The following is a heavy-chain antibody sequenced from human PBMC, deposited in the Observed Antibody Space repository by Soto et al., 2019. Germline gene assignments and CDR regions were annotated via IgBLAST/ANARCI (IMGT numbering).Heavy chain of an antibody. Sequence: QVQLVQSGAEVKKPGSSVKVSCKTSGGTFSTSAISWLRQAPGQGLEWVGGIMPVFPTPDYAQNFQGRVTITADDYTTTAYLELTSLRADDTAVYYCARDKVRLQLGGNYYSILDVWGQGTAITVSS. CDR3: ARDKVRLQLGGNYYSILDV. CDR1: GGTFSTSA. V-gene: IGHV1-69*12. D-gene: IGHD1-1*01. CDR2: IMPVFPTP. J-gene: IGHJ6*02.